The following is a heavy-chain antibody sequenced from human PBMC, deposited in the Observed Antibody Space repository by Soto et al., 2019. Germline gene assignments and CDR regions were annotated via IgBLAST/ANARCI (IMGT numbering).Heavy chain of an antibody. V-gene: IGHV5-51*01. CDR2: IYPGDSDT. D-gene: IGHD6-6*01. CDR1: GYSFTSYW. CDR3: ARLRGGAARPGGDYYYGMDV. Sequence: PGESLKISCKGSGYSFTSYWIGWVRQMPGKGLEWMGIIYPGDSDTRYSPSFQGQVTISADKSISTAYLQWSSLKASDTAMYYCARLRGGAARPGGDYYYGMDVWGQGTTVTVSS. J-gene: IGHJ6*02.